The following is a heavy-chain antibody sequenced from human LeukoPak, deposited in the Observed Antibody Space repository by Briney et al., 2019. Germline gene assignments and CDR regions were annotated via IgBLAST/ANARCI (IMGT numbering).Heavy chain of an antibody. J-gene: IGHJ4*03. D-gene: IGHD2-21*02. CDR2: ISAGGTNK. CDR1: GFTFSNYA. CDR3: AKSETAYTRGPSDY. Sequence: GGSLTLSCTASGFTFSNYAMSWVRQPPGKGLEWVSCISAGGTNKYYPAIVKGRFTISRDKSKNTLYLEMSNLSAEDTALYYGAKSETAYTRGPSDYWGQGTLVTASS. V-gene: IGHV3-23*01.